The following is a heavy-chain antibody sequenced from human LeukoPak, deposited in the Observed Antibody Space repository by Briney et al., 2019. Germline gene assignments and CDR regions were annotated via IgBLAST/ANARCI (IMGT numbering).Heavy chain of an antibody. J-gene: IGHJ5*02. Sequence: SETLSLTCTVSGDSISSYYWSWIRQPPGKGLQWIGYIYYSGSTNYNPSLKSRVTISVDTSKNQFSLKVSSVNAAETAVYYCAREVQGSAAAWGQGILVTVSS. CDR2: IYYSGST. V-gene: IGHV4-59*01. CDR3: AREVQGSAAA. CDR1: GDSISSYY.